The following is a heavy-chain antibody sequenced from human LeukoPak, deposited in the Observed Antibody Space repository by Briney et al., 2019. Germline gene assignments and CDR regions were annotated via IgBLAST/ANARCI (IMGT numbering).Heavy chain of an antibody. CDR2: IYYSGST. Sequence: KPSETLSLTCTVSGGSISSSSYYWGWIRQPPGKGLEWIGSIYYSGSTYYNPSLKSRVTISVDTSKNQFSLKLSSVTAADTAVYYCARTDSVGAFDIWGQGTMVTVSS. CDR3: ARTDSVGAFDI. J-gene: IGHJ3*02. V-gene: IGHV4-39*01. CDR1: GGSISSSSYY.